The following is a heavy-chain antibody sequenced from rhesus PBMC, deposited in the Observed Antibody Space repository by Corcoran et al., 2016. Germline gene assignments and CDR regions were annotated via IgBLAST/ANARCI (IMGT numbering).Heavy chain of an antibody. D-gene: IGHD6-43*01. CDR2: MYGSGSST. CDR3: ARERAAATPYFDS. CDR1: GGSISRNN. J-gene: IGHJ4*01. V-gene: IGHV4S11*01. Sequence: QVQLQESGPGLVKPLETLSLTCAVSGGSISRNNWSWIRQPPGTGLEWIGYMYGSGSSTNYNPSLKSRVTLSVDTSKNQFSLKLSSVTAADTAVYYCARERAAATPYFDSWGQGVLVTVSS.